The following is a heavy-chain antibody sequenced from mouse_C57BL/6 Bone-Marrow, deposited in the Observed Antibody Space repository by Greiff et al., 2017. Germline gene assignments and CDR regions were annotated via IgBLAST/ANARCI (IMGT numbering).Heavy chain of an antibody. CDR1: GYTFTNYW. CDR2: IYPGGGYT. Sequence: VQVVESGAELVRPGTSVKMSCKASGYTFTNYWIGWAKQRPGHGLEWIGDIYPGGGYTNYNEKFKGKATLTADKSSSTAYMQFSSLTSEDSAIYYCARYFYGFAYGGQETLVTVSA. V-gene: IGHV1-63*01. CDR3: ARYFYGFAY. J-gene: IGHJ3*01. D-gene: IGHD1-1*01.